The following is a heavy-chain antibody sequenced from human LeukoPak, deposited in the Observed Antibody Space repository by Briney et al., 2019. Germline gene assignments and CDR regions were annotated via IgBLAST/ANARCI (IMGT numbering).Heavy chain of an antibody. Sequence: GGSLRVSCEASGFTFSTYGMHWVRQAPGKGLEWVGRIKSKTDGGTTDYAAPVKGRFTISRDDSKNTLYLQMNSLKTEDTAVYYCTTDGQSTVTTIRYWGQGTLVTVSS. CDR1: GFTFSTYG. J-gene: IGHJ4*02. CDR3: TTDGQSTVTTIRY. V-gene: IGHV3-15*01. D-gene: IGHD4-11*01. CDR2: IKSKTDGGTT.